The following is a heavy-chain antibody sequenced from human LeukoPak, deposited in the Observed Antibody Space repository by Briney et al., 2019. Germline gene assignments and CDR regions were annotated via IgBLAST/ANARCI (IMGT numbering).Heavy chain of an antibody. CDR2: IYYSGST. D-gene: IGHD3-3*01. CDR1: GGSISSSSYY. V-gene: IGHV4-39*07. CDR3: ASVYYDFWSGYYPRYFDL. Sequence: SETLSLTCTVSGGSISSSSYYWGWIRQPPGKGLEWIGSIYYSGSTYYNPSLKSRVTISVDTSKNQFFLKLSSVTAADTAVYYCASVYYDFWSGYYPRYFDLWGRGTLVTVSS. J-gene: IGHJ2*01.